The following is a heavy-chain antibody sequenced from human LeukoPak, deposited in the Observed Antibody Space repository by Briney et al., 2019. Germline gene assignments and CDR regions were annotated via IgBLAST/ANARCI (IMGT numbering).Heavy chain of an antibody. CDR1: GYTFTSYG. Sequence: ASVKVSCKASGYTFTSYGISWVRQAPGQGLEWMGWISAYNGNTNYAQKLQGRVTVTTDTSTSTAYMELRSLRSDDTAVYYCARDLTYYYDSSGYYDYWGQGTLVTVSS. CDR2: ISAYNGNT. D-gene: IGHD3-22*01. CDR3: ARDLTYYYDSSGYYDY. V-gene: IGHV1-18*01. J-gene: IGHJ4*02.